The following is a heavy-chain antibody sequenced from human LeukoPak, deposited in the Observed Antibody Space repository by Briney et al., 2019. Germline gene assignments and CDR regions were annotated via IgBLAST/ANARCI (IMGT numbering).Heavy chain of an antibody. CDR1: GGSISSSSYY. J-gene: IGHJ3*02. Sequence: SETLSLTCTVSGGSISSSSYYWVWIRQPPGKGLEWIGEINHSGSTNYNPSLKSRVTISVDTSKNQFSLKLSSVTAADTAVYYCARGEVLLWFGELFQRAFDIWGQGTMVTVSS. D-gene: IGHD3-10*01. CDR2: INHSGST. V-gene: IGHV4-39*07. CDR3: ARGEVLLWFGELFQRAFDI.